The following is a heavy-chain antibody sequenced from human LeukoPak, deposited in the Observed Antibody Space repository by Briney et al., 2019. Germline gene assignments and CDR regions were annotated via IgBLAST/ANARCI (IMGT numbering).Heavy chain of an antibody. CDR1: GGSISSSSYY. D-gene: IGHD6-6*01. CDR3: ARGALASEGAFDI. V-gene: IGHV4-39*07. Sequence: SETLSLTCTVSGGSISSSSYYWGWIRQPPGKGLEWIGSIYYSGSTYYNPSLKSRVTISVDTSKNQFSLKLSSATAADTAVYYCARGALASEGAFDIWGQGTMVTVSS. J-gene: IGHJ3*02. CDR2: IYYSGST.